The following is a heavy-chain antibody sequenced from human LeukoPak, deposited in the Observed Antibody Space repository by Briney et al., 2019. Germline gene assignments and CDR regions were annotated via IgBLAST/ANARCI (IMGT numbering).Heavy chain of an antibody. D-gene: IGHD2-2*01. V-gene: IGHV3-23*01. J-gene: IGHJ4*02. Sequence: GGSLRLSCAASGITFSTYAMTWVRQAPGKGLEWVSRISETGASTYYTDSVKGRFTISRDNSKNTLYLQMNSLRAEDTAVYDCATGGSCDSINCYSMRYSGQGTLVTVSS. CDR3: ATGGSCDSINCYSMRY. CDR1: GITFSTYA. CDR2: ISETGAST.